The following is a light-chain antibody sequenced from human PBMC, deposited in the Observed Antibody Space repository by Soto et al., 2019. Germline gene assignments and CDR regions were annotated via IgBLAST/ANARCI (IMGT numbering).Light chain of an antibody. CDR2: GTS. CDR3: QQYSQWPPLT. V-gene: IGKV3-15*01. CDR1: QSVSGL. Sequence: EVVMTQSPATLSLSPGERATLSCRASQSVSGLLAWYQQKPGQAPRLLIYGTSTRATGIPARFSASGSGTEFTLTISSLQSEDVAVYYCQQYSQWPPLTFGGGTKVEIK. J-gene: IGKJ4*01.